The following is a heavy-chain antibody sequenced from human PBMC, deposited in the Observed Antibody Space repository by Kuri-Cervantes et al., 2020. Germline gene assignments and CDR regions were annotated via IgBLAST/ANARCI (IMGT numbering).Heavy chain of an antibody. CDR3: AKDNDYDILTGYPDY. J-gene: IGHJ4*02. Sequence: GESLKISCAASGFTFSSYWMSWVRQAPGKGLEWVANIKQDGSEKYYVDSVKGRFTISRDNAKNSLYLQMNSLRAEDTAVYYCAKDNDYDILTGYPDYWGQGTLVTVSS. CDR2: IKQDGSEK. CDR1: GFTFSSYW. V-gene: IGHV3-7*03. D-gene: IGHD3-9*01.